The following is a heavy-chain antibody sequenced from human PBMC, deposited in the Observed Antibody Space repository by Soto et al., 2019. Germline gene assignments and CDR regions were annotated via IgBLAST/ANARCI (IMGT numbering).Heavy chain of an antibody. D-gene: IGHD3-10*01. CDR2: IYYSGST. CDR1: GGSISSYY. V-gene: IGHV4-59*01. J-gene: IGHJ4*02. Sequence: SETLSLTCTVPGGSISSYYWSWIRKPPGKGLEWIGYIYYSGSTNYNPSLKSRVTISVDTSKNQFSLKLSSVTAADTAVYYCARDYYGSGSPPLGYWGQGTLVTVS. CDR3: ARDYYGSGSPPLGY.